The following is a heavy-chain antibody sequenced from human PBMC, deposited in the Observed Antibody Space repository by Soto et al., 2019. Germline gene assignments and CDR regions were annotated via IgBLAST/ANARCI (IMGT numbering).Heavy chain of an antibody. CDR1: GGSISSGGYS. J-gene: IGHJ4*02. V-gene: IGHV4-30-2*01. Sequence: KPSETLSLTCAVSGGSISSGGYSWSWIRQPPGKGLEWIGYIYHSGSTYYNPSPKSRVTISVDRSKNQFSLKLSSVTAADTAVYYCARGVVATISPLEYYFDYWGQGTLVTVSS. CDR3: ARGVVATISPLEYYFDY. D-gene: IGHD5-12*01. CDR2: IYHSGST.